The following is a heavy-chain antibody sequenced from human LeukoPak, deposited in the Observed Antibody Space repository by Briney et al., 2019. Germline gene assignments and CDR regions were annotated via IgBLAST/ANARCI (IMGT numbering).Heavy chain of an antibody. CDR3: AGELLGLSFDY. CDR2: ISSSSSTI. J-gene: IGHJ4*02. Sequence: GGSLRLSCAASGVTFSSYSMNWVRQAPGKGLEWVSCISSSSSTIYYADSVKGRFTISRDNAKNSLYLQMNSLRAEDTAVYYCAGELLGLSFDYWGQGTLVTVSS. D-gene: IGHD3-10*01. CDR1: GVTFSSYS. V-gene: IGHV3-48*01.